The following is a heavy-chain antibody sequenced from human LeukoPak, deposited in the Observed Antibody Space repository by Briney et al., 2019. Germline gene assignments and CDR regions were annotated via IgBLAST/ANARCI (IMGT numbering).Heavy chain of an antibody. J-gene: IGHJ4*02. Sequence: GGSLRFSCAASGFTFSSYAMIWVRHAPGNGLEWVSAISGSGGSTYYADSVKGRFTISRANSKNSLYLQMNSLRAEDTAVYYCAKVPYYYDSSGYSGPRGEFDYWGQGTLVTVSS. D-gene: IGHD3-22*01. V-gene: IGHV3-23*01. CDR2: ISGSGGST. CDR1: GFTFSSYA. CDR3: AKVPYYYDSSGYSGPRGEFDY.